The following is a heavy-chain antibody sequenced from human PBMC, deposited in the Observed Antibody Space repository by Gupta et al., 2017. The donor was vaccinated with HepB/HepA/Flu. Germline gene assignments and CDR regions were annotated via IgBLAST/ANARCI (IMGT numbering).Heavy chain of an antibody. J-gene: IGHJ4*02. V-gene: IGHV4-34*01. CDR3: ARARAYCSGGSCYSNGLDY. CDR1: GGSFSGYY. D-gene: IGHD2-15*01. Sequence: QVQLQQWGAGLLKPSETLSLTCAVYGGSFSGYYWSWIRQPPGKGLEWIGEINHSGSTNYNPSLKRRVTISVDTSKNQFSLKLSSVTAADTAVYYCARARAYCSGGSCYSNGLDYWGQGTLVTVSS. CDR2: INHSGST.